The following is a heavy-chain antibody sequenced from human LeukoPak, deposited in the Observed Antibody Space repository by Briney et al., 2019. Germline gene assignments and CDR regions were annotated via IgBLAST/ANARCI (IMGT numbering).Heavy chain of an antibody. CDR1: GFSVSNSY. J-gene: IGHJ4*02. V-gene: IGHV3-53*04. CDR3: ARVGVGTVAGNYFDD. CDR2: IYGGGGT. Sequence: GGSLRLSCTASGFSVSNSYLTWVRQAPGKGLDWVSLIYGGGGTHYADSVKGRFTISRHNSENTLYLEMNSLRPEDTAVYYCARVGVGTVAGNYFDDWGQGTLVTVSS. D-gene: IGHD6-19*01.